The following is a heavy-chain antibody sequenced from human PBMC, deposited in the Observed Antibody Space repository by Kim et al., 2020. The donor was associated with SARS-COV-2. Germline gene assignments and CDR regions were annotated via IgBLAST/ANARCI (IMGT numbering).Heavy chain of an antibody. CDR1: GGSISSYY. J-gene: IGHJ6*03. CDR2: IYYSGST. CDR3: GQDSGSSPLPIYYYN. V-gene: IGHV4-59*08. Sequence: SETLSLTCTVSGGSISSYYWSWIRQPPGKGLEWIAYIYYSGSTNYNPSPKSRVSISADTSTNHSPLKLSSVTAADTTAVYYWGQDSGSSPLPIYYYN. D-gene: IGHD6-6*01.